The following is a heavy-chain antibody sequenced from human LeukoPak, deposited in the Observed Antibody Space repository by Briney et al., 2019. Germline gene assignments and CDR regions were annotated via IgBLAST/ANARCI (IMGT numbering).Heavy chain of an antibody. D-gene: IGHD3-10*01. Sequence: GGSLRLSCAASGFTVSRNYMTWVRQAPGKGLEWVSVIYSDGDTYYVDSVKGRFTISRDNSKNTLYLQMNSLRAEDTAVYYCAREGHYGALDIWGQGTMVTVSS. J-gene: IGHJ3*02. CDR3: AREGHYGALDI. V-gene: IGHV3-66*01. CDR2: IYSDGDT. CDR1: GFTVSRNY.